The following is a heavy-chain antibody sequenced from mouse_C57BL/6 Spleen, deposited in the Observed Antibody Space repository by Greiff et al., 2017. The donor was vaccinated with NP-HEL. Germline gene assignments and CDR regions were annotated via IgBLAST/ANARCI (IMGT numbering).Heavy chain of an antibody. D-gene: IGHD1-2*01. CDR2: INPGSGGT. J-gene: IGHJ4*01. V-gene: IGHV1-54*01. CDR1: GYAFTNYL. CDR3: ARGKITTAYYYAMDY. Sequence: QVQLQQSGAELVRPGTSVKVSCKASGYAFTNYLIEWVKQRPGQGLEWIGVINPGSGGTNYNEKFKGKATLTADKSSSTAYMQLSSLTSEDSAVYLCARGKITTAYYYAMDYWGQGTSVTVSS.